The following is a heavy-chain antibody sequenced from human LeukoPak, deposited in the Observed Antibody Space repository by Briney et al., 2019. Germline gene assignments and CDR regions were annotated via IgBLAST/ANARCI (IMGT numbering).Heavy chain of an antibody. CDR1: GYSFTTYY. CDR2: MNPRGGST. CDR3: ARVDDYGGNSVGY. Sequence: GASVKVSCKASGYSFTTYYMHWVRQAPGQGLEWMGTMNPRGGSTNYAQKFQGRVTMIRDPSTSTVYMELSSLRFEDTAVYYCARVDDYGGNSVGYWGQGTLITVSS. V-gene: IGHV1-46*01. J-gene: IGHJ4*02. D-gene: IGHD4-23*01.